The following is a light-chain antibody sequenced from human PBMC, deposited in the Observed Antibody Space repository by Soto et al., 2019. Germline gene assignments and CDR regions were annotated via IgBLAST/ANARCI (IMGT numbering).Light chain of an antibody. V-gene: IGLV1-40*01. J-gene: IGLJ2*01. CDR3: QSSDSSLSGWV. CDR1: SSNIGGGYD. CDR2: GNS. Sequence: QSVLTQPPSVSGAPGQRVTISCTGSSSNIGGGYDVHWYQQLPGTAPKLLIYGNSNRPSGVPDRFSGSKSGTSASLAITGLQAADEADYYCQSSDSSLSGWVFGGGTKLTVL.